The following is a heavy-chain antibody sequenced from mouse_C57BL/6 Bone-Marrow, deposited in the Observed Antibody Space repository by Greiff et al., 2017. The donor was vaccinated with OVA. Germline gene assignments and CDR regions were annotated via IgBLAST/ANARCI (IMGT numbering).Heavy chain of an antibody. CDR1: GYTFTSYW. CDR3: ARDDGYDYYAMDY. J-gene: IGHJ4*01. D-gene: IGHD2-3*01. V-gene: IGHV1-52*01. Sequence: QVQLQQPGAELVRPGSSVKLSCKASGYTFTSYWMHWVKQRPIPGLEWIGNIDPSDSATHYNQKFQDKATLTVDKSSITAYMQLSSLTSEDSAVYYCARDDGYDYYAMDYWGQGTSVTVSS. CDR2: IDPSDSAT.